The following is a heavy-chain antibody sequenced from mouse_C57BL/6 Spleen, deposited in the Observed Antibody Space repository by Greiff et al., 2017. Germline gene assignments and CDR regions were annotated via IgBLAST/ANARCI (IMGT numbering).Heavy chain of an antibody. J-gene: IGHJ1*03. CDR1: GYSITSDY. CDR2: ISYSGST. V-gene: IGHV3-8*01. Sequence: EVKVEESGPGLAKPAQTLFLTCSVTGYSITSDYWNWIRKFPGNKLEYMGYISYSGSTYYNPSLKSRISITRDTSKNQYYLQLNSVTTEDTDTYYCARYGGDIYGYDWYFVVWGTGTTLTVSS. D-gene: IGHD2-2*01. CDR3: ARYGGDIYGYDWYFVV.